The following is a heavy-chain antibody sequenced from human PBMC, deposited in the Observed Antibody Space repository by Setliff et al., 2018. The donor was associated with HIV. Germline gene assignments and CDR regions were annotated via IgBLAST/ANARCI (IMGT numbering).Heavy chain of an antibody. CDR1: GGSISSSNW. CDR2: IYHGGST. J-gene: IGHJ4*02. D-gene: IGHD3-22*01. Sequence: LSLTCAVSGGSISSSNWWSWVRQPPGKGLEWIGEIYHGGSTNYNPSLKSRVTISVDKSKNQFSPKLASVTAADTAVYYCASGEPYYYDSTGYSGNYFDYWGQGTLVTVSS. CDR3: ASGEPYYYDSTGYSGNYFDY. V-gene: IGHV4-4*02.